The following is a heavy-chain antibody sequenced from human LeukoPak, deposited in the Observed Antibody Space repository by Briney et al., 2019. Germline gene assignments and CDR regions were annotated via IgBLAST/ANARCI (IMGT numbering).Heavy chain of an antibody. D-gene: IGHD2-2*01. CDR2: IKQDGNEK. Sequence: GGSLRLSCAASGFTLSSYWMSCVRQAPGKGLEWVANIKQDGNEKYYVDSVEGRFTISRDNAKNSLYLQMNSLRVEDTAVYYCARDYQGHFEYWGQGTLVTVSS. V-gene: IGHV3-7*05. J-gene: IGHJ4*02. CDR3: ARDYQGHFEY. CDR1: GFTLSSYW.